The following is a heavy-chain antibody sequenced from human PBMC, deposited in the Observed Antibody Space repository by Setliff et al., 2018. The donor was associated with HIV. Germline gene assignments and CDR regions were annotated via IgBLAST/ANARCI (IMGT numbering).Heavy chain of an antibody. CDR1: GYTFINYG. J-gene: IGHJ4*02. V-gene: IGHV1-18*01. Sequence: ASVKVSCKASGYTFINYGVTWVRQAPGQGLEWMGWISGYNGNTNYAQKFQGRVTMTTDTSTNTAYMELRSLRSDDTAVYYCARRGNYYASAFDYWGQGTLVTVSS. D-gene: IGHD3-10*01. CDR3: ARRGNYYASAFDY. CDR2: ISGYNGNT.